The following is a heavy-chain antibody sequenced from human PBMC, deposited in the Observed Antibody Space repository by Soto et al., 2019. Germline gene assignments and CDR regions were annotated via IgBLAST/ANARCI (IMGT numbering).Heavy chain of an antibody. CDR1: GGTFSSYA. V-gene: IGHV1-69*13. Sequence: VASVKVSCKASGGTFSSYAISWVRQAPRQGLEWMGGIIPIFGTANYAQKFQGRVTITADESTSTAYMELSSLRSEDTAVYYCARDVGEMATQSDAFDIWGQGTMVTVSS. CDR3: ARDVGEMATQSDAFDI. D-gene: IGHD5-12*01. CDR2: IIPIFGTA. J-gene: IGHJ3*02.